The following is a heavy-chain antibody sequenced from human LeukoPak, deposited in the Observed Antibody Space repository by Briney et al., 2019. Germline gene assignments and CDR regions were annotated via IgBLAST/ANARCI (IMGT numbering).Heavy chain of an antibody. D-gene: IGHD4-17*01. Sequence: PGGSLRLSCAASXXTXXSNXXXXVRXXPXKXXEXVSXISSSGXILYYXDSVKGRFTISRDNAKNSLYLQMNSLRAEDTAVYYCARETAYGDYISYYYYYGMDVWGQGTTVTVSS. CDR2: ISSSGXIL. V-gene: IGHV3-48*04. J-gene: IGHJ6*02. CDR1: XXTXXSNX. CDR3: ARETAYGDYISYYYYYGMDV.